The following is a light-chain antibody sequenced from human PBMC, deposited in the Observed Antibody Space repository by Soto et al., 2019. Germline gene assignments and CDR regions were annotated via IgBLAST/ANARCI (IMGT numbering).Light chain of an antibody. J-gene: IGKJ1*01. CDR3: QQYGSSGT. Sequence: ESVLTQSPGTLSLSPGERATLSGRASQSVSNNYLAWYQQKPGKAPRLLIYGASNRATGIPDRLSGSGSGTDFTLTIRRLEPEDFAVYYCQQYGSSGTFGQGTKVDIK. CDR2: GAS. V-gene: IGKV3-20*01. CDR1: QSVSNNY.